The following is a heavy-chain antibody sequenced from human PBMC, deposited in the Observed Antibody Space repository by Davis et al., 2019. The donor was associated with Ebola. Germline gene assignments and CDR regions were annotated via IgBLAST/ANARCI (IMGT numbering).Heavy chain of an antibody. CDR2: IVVGSGNT. Sequence: SVKVSCKASGFTFTSSAVQWVRQARGQRLEWIGWIVVGSGNTNYAQKFQERVTITRDMSTSTAYMELSSLRSEDTAVYYCAASGGDYYDSSGYYNYWGQGTLVTVSS. CDR3: AASGGDYYDSSGYYNY. J-gene: IGHJ4*02. D-gene: IGHD3-22*01. V-gene: IGHV1-58*01. CDR1: GFTFTSSA.